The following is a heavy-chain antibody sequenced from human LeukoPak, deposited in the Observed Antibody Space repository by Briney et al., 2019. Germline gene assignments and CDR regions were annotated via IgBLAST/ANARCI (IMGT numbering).Heavy chain of an antibody. CDR2: IYPSASDT. V-gene: IGHV5-51*01. Sequence: GESLKISCKGSGYSFTTYWISWVRQMHGKGLEWIGIIYPSASDTRYSPSLQGQVTISADKSISTAYLQWSSLKASDTAMYYCARGGNSNLNWFDPWGQGTLVTVSS. J-gene: IGHJ5*02. CDR1: GYSFTTYW. D-gene: IGHD4-23*01. CDR3: ARGGNSNLNWFDP.